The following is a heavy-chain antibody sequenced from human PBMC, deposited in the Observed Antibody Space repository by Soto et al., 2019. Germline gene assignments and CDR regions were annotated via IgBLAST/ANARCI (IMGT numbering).Heavy chain of an antibody. Sequence: SVKVSCKASGGTFSSYAISWVRQAPGQGLEWMGGIIPIFGTANYAQKFQGRVTITADESTSTAYMELSSLRSEDTAVYYCARGQRVRTSSSWYGYYYYYVMDVWGQGTMVTVSS. CDR3: ARGQRVRTSSSWYGYYYYYVMDV. J-gene: IGHJ6*02. CDR1: GGTFSSYA. V-gene: IGHV1-69*13. CDR2: IIPIFGTA. D-gene: IGHD6-13*01.